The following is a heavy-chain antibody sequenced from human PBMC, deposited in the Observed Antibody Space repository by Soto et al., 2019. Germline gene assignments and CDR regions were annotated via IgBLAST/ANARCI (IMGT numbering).Heavy chain of an antibody. CDR3: ARDRCTTDRCYTHHFDV. CDR1: GYTFTSYG. Sequence: QVQLVQSGGEVTKPGASVKVSCKSSGYTFTSYGVSWVRQAPGQGLEWLGWISVYTGNTKQAQKFQDRVTLTTEASKSTAYMELRSLRSDDTAVYYCARDRCTTDRCYTHHFDVWGQGTTVTVSS. CDR2: ISVYTGNT. V-gene: IGHV1-18*04. D-gene: IGHD2-8*01. J-gene: IGHJ6*02.